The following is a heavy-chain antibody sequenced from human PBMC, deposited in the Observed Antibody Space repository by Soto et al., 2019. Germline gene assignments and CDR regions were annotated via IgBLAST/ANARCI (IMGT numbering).Heavy chain of an antibody. J-gene: IGHJ4*02. CDR3: AKDGIQGQQLPRGYFDY. V-gene: IGHV3-30*18. Sequence: GGSLRLSCAASGFTFSSYGMHWVRQAPGKGLEWVAVISYDGSNKYYADSVKGRFTISRDNSKNTLYLQMNSRRAEDTAVYYCAKDGIQGQQLPRGYFDYWGQGTLVTVSS. CDR2: ISYDGSNK. CDR1: GFTFSSYG. D-gene: IGHD6-13*01.